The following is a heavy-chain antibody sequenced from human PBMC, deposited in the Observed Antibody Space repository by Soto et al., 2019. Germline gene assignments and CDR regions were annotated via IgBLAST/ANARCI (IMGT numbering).Heavy chain of an antibody. CDR2: ISYDGSNK. Sequence: GGSLRLSCAVSGFTYHWVRQAPGKGLEWVAVISYDGSNKYYANSVKGRFTISRDNSQNTLYLQMNSLKPEDTAVYYCVTVTTTLGAFDMWGQGTMVTVSS. J-gene: IGHJ3*02. D-gene: IGHD3-22*01. V-gene: IGHV3-30-3*01. CDR1: GFTY. CDR3: VTVTTTLGAFDM.